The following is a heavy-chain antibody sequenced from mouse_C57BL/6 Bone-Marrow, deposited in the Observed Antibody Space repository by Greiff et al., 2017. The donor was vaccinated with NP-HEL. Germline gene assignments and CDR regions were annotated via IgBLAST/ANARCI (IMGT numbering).Heavy chain of an antibody. CDR1: GYTFTDYY. CDR2: IDPGSGNT. CDR3: ARRREGAAWFAY. Sequence: QVQLQQSGAELVRPGASVKLSCKASGYTFTDYYINWVKQRPGQGLEWIARIDPGSGNTYYNEKFKGKATLTAEKSSSTAYMQLSSLTSEDSAVYFCARRREGAAWFAYWGQGTLVTVSA. J-gene: IGHJ3*01. V-gene: IGHV1-76*01.